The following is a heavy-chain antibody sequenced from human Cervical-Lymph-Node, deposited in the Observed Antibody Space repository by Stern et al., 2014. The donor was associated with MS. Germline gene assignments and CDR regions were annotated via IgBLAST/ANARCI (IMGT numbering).Heavy chain of an antibody. J-gene: IGHJ4*02. Sequence: QVQLEESGGGVVQPGRSLSLSCVVSGFTFSTYAMHWVRQAPGKGLEWVAFVSYHGTQRNSTDSVKARFTISRDNSKNTLYLHMNSLRDEDTAVYFCARGGRGVGLEYWGQGVLVTVSS. CDR2: VSYHGTQR. D-gene: IGHD3-10*01. V-gene: IGHV3-30-3*01. CDR3: ARGGRGVGLEY. CDR1: GFTFSTYA.